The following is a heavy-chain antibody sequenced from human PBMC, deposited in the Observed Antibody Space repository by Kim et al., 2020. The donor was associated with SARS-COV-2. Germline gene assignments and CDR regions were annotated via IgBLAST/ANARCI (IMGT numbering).Heavy chain of an antibody. CDR2: ISTSGSSM. V-gene: IGHV3-11*01. D-gene: IGHD3-22*01. Sequence: GGSLRLSCAASGFIFSDYYMSWIRQAPGKGLEWVSDISTSGSSMYYADSVRGRFTIARDNAKTSLYLQMSSLRAEDTAVYYCARRGDYYDDSAFYSYWGQGTLVTVYS. CDR1: GFIFSDYY. CDR3: ARRGDYYDDSAFYSY. J-gene: IGHJ4*02.